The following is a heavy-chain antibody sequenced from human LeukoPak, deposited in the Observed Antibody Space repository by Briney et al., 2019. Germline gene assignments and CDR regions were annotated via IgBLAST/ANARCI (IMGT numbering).Heavy chain of an antibody. CDR2: IIPIFGTA. D-gene: IGHD2-2*01. J-gene: IGHJ3*02. V-gene: IGHV1-69*13. CDR3: ARGLGVVPAALDAFDI. CDR1: GGTFSSYA. Sequence: SVKVSCKASGGTFSSYAISWVRQAPGQGLEWMGGIIPIFGTANYAQKFQGRVTITADESTSTAYMELSSLRSEDTAVYYCARGLGVVPAALDAFDIWGQGTMVTVSS.